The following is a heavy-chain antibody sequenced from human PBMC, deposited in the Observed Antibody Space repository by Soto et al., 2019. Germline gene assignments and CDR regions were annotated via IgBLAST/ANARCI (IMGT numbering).Heavy chain of an antibody. J-gene: IGHJ4*02. CDR2: IIHTGST. CDR1: GGSFSGYY. CDR3: ARVGQPPTDY. V-gene: IGHV4-34*12. Sequence: SETLSPTFAVSGGSFSGYYWRWIRQPPGKGLEWIGEIIHTGSTKYNPSLKSRITISVDTSKKHFSLKLSSVTAADTAVYFCARVGQPPTDYWGQGSL. D-gene: IGHD2-2*01.